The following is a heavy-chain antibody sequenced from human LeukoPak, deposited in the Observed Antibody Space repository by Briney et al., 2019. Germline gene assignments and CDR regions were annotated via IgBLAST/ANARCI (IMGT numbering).Heavy chain of an antibody. J-gene: IGHJ4*02. CDR3: AKGGTGYCSRTSCLYYFDY. Sequence: GGSLRLSCAASGFTFSSYAMSWVRQAPGKGLEWVSTISGSGDSTYYADSVKGRFTISGDNSKNTLHLQMNSLRAEDTAVYYCAKGGTGYCSRTSCLYYFDYWGQGTLVTVSS. CDR1: GFTFSSYA. D-gene: IGHD2-2*01. CDR2: ISGSGDST. V-gene: IGHV3-23*01.